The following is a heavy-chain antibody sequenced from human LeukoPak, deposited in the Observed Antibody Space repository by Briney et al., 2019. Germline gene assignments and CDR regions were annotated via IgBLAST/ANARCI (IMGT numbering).Heavy chain of an antibody. CDR1: GFTFSSYG. Sequence: GGSLRLSCAASGFTFSSYGMSWVRQAPGKGLEWVSAISGSGGSTYYADSVKGRFTISRDNSKNTLYLQMNSLRAEDTAVYYCATYSGYDSLDYWGQGTLVTVSS. CDR3: ATYSGYDSLDY. V-gene: IGHV3-23*01. D-gene: IGHD5-12*01. J-gene: IGHJ4*02. CDR2: ISGSGGST.